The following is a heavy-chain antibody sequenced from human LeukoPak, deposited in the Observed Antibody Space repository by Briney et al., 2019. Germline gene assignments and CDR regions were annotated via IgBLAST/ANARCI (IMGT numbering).Heavy chain of an antibody. V-gene: IGHV4-39*07. D-gene: IGHD3-3*01. J-gene: IGHJ4*02. CDR1: GGSISSSSYY. Sequence: SETLSLTCTVSGGSISSSSYYWGWIRQPPGKGLEWIGSIYYSGSTYYNPSLKSRVTISVDTSKNQFSLKLSSVTAADTAVYYCARLYYDFWSGYSGYFDYWGQGTLVTVSS. CDR2: IYYSGST. CDR3: ARLYYDFWSGYSGYFDY.